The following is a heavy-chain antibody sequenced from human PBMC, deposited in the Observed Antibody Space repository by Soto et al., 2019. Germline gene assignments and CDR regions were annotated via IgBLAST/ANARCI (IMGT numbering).Heavy chain of an antibody. D-gene: IGHD1-26*01. CDR2: ISYDGSNK. J-gene: IGHJ3*02. V-gene: IGHV3-30-3*01. CDR1: GFTFSSYA. CDR3: ASLVGATDDAFDI. Sequence: GGSLRLSCAASGFTFSSYAMHWVRQAPGKGLEWVAVISYDGSNKYYADSVKGRFTISRDNSKNTLYLQMNSLRAEDTAVYYCASLVGATDDAFDIWGQGTMVTVSS.